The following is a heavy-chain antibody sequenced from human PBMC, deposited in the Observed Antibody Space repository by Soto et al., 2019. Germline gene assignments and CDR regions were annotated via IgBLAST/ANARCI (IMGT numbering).Heavy chain of an antibody. CDR3: AGSTYSLDWFDP. J-gene: IGHJ5*02. CDR2: INHSGST. V-gene: IGHV4-34*01. CDR1: GGSFSGYY. D-gene: IGHD1-26*01. Sequence: PSEPLSLTCAVYGGSFSGYYWSWIRQPPGKGLEWIGEINHSGSTNYNPSLKSRVTISVDTSKNQFSLRLSSVTAADTAVYYCAGSTYSLDWFDPWGQGNLVTVHS.